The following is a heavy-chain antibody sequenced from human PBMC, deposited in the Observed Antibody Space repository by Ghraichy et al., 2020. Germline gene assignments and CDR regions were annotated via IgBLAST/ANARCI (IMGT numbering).Heavy chain of an antibody. CDR2: INPSGGST. CDR3: ARDKPPYYYDSPFDP. J-gene: IGHJ5*02. Sequence: ASVKVSCKASGYTFTSYYMHWVRQAPGQGLEWMGIINPSGGSTSYAQKFQGRVTMTRDTSTSTVYMELSSLRSEDTAVYYCARDKPPYYYDSPFDPWGQGTLVTVSS. D-gene: IGHD3-22*01. CDR1: GYTFTSYY. V-gene: IGHV1-46*01.